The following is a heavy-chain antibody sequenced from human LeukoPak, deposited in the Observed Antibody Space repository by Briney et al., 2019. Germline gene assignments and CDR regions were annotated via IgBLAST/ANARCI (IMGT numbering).Heavy chain of an antibody. CDR2: ISYDGSNK. V-gene: IGHV3-30-3*01. CDR1: GFTFSSYA. Sequence: GGSLRLSCAASGFTFSSYAMHWFRQAPGKGLEWVAVISYDGSNKYYADSVKGRLTISRDNSKNTLYLQMNSLRAEDTAVYYCTRVKGGIAVAGNYFDYWGQGTLVTVSS. D-gene: IGHD6-13*01. J-gene: IGHJ4*02. CDR3: TRVKGGIAVAGNYFDY.